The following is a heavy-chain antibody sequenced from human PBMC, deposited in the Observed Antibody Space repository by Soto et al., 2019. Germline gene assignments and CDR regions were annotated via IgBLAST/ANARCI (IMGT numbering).Heavy chain of an antibody. D-gene: IGHD2-21*02. J-gene: IGHJ6*02. CDR3: TRVQMGPRRDFMDV. CDR2: TNPHGSTT. V-gene: IGHV1-46*03. Sequence: SXKVSFKASRDMXRYSFCHWVRQAPGQGLEWMGITNPHGSTTNYEERFRGRVNMTWDTSTSTVYMEVTILRSEDTAVYYCTRVQMGPRRDFMDVWGQGTRATVSS. CDR1: RDMXRYSF.